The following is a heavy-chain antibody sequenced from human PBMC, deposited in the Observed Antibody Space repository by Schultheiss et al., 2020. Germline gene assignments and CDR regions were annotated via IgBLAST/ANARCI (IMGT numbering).Heavy chain of an antibody. CDR2: IYYSGST. J-gene: IGHJ5*02. D-gene: IGHD3-22*01. Sequence: SETLSLTCTVSGGSISSGLYYWSWIRQHPGKGLEWIAYIYYSGSTNYNPSLKSRVTISLDTSKSQFSLKLRSVTAADTAIYYCTRYGSGYWFDPWGQGTLVTVSS. CDR1: GGSISSGLYY. V-gene: IGHV4-61*01. CDR3: TRYGSGYWFDP.